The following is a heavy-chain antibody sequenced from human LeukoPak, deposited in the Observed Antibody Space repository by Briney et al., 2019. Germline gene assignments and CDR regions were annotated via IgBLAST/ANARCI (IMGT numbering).Heavy chain of an antibody. CDR3: ATGSPGIAAAAGARNY. J-gene: IGHJ4*02. CDR1: GFTVSSNY. V-gene: IGHV3-53*01. D-gene: IGHD6-25*01. CDR2: IYDNGDA. Sequence: GGSLRLSCAASGFTVSSNYMSWVRQAPGKGLEWVSVIYDNGDAYSADSVKGRFTISRHNSKNTLYLQMNSLRAEDTAVYYCATGSPGIAAAAGARNYWGQGTLVTVSS.